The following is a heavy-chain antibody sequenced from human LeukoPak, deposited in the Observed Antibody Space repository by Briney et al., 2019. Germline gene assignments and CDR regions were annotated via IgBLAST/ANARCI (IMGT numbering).Heavy chain of an antibody. Sequence: PGGSLRLSCAASGFTFSSYWMHWVRQVPGKGLEWVSRINTDGSTARYADSVKGRFTISRDTAKNTLYLQMNSLRAEDTALYYCARDNLNYASGTGFDYWGQGTLVTVSS. CDR3: ARDNLNYASGTGFDY. J-gene: IGHJ4*02. V-gene: IGHV3-74*01. CDR1: GFTFSSYW. CDR2: INTDGSTA. D-gene: IGHD3-10*01.